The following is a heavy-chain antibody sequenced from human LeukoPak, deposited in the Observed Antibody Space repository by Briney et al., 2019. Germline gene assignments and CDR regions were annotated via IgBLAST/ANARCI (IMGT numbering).Heavy chain of an antibody. V-gene: IGHV1-3*01. Sequence: GASVKVSCKASGYTFTSYAIHWVRQAPGQRLEWMGWISAGNGNPKYSQNFQGRVTFISNTSATTAFMELSSLRSEDAAVYYCARDSGSGSNDYWGQGTLVTVSS. J-gene: IGHJ4*02. D-gene: IGHD1-26*01. CDR3: ARDSGSGSNDY. CDR2: ISAGNGNP. CDR1: GYTFTSYA.